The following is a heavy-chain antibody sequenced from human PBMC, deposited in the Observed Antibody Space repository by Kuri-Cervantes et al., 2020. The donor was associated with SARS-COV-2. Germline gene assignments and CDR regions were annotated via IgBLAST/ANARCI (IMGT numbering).Heavy chain of an antibody. J-gene: IGHJ4*02. CDR3: ARHVFTYYDILTGPGYFDY. Sequence: SETLSLTCTVSGGSISSYDWSWIRQPPGKGLEWIGYMYYSGSTNYNPSLKSRVTISVDTSKNQFSLKLSSVTAADTAVYYCARHVFTYYDILTGPGYFDYWGQGTLVTVSS. CDR1: GGSISSYD. V-gene: IGHV4-59*08. D-gene: IGHD3-9*01. CDR2: MYYSGST.